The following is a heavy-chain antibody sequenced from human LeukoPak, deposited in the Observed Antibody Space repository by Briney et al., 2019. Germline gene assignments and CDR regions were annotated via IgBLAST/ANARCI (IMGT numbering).Heavy chain of an antibody. J-gene: IGHJ3*02. CDR3: ARGMNFGVVIPRAFDI. CDR1: GGSFSGFY. CDR2: INHSGST. D-gene: IGHD3-3*01. V-gene: IGHV4-34*01. Sequence: SSETLSLTCAVYGGSFSGFYWSWICQPPGKGLEWIGEINHSGSTNYNPSLKSRVTISVDTSKNQFSLKLSSVTAADTAVYYCARGMNFGVVIPRAFDIWGQGTMVTVSS.